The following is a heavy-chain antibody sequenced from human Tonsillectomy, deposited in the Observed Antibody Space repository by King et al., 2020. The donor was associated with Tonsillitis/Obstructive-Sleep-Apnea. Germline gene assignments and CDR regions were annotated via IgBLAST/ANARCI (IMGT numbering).Heavy chain of an antibody. CDR3: ARSYCGGDCPGDAFDI. D-gene: IGHD2-21*01. CDR2: ISAYNGNT. J-gene: IGHJ3*02. V-gene: IGHV1-18*01. CDR1: GYTFTSYG. Sequence: QLVQSGAEVKKPGASVKVSCKASGYTFTSYGISWVRQAPGQRLEWMGWISAYNGNTNCAQQFQGRVTMTSDTSTSTAYLELRNLRSDDTAVYYCARSYCGGDCPGDAFDIWGQGTMVTVSS.